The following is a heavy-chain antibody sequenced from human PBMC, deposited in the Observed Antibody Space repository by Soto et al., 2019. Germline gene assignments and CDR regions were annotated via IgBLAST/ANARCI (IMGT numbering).Heavy chain of an antibody. CDR3: ARGWSGYYLDY. Sequence: PSETLSLTCTVSGGSISSGGYYWSWIRQHPGKGLEWIGYIYYSGSTYYNPSLKSRVTISVDTSKNQFSLRLSSVTAADTAVYYCARGWSGYYLDYWGQGTLVTVSS. CDR2: IYYSGST. J-gene: IGHJ4*02. V-gene: IGHV4-31*03. D-gene: IGHD3-3*01. CDR1: GGSISSGGYY.